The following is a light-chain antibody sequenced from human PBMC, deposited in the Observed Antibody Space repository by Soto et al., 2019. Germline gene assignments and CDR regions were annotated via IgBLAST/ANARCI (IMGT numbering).Light chain of an antibody. Sequence: QSALTQSPSAYGSPGQSVTISCTGTSSDIGGYNSVSWYQQHPGKAPKVMIYDVSKRPSGVPDRFSGYKSGNTASLTVSALQAEDEADYYCSSYTDRNNLVFGTGTKLTV. V-gene: IGLV2-8*01. CDR2: DVS. CDR3: SSYTDRNNLV. J-gene: IGLJ1*01. CDR1: SSDIGGYNS.